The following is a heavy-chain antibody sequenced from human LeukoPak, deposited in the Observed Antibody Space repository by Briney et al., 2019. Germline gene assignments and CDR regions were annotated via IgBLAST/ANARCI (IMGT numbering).Heavy chain of an antibody. J-gene: IGHJ4*02. Sequence: ASVKVSCKASGYTFTSYGISWVRQAPGQGLEWMGWISAYNGNTSYAQKLQGRVTMTTDTSTSTAYMELRSLRSDDTAVYYCARGPLRYFDWLDHEDYWGQGTLVTVSS. CDR1: GYTFTSYG. V-gene: IGHV1-18*01. CDR2: ISAYNGNT. CDR3: ARGPLRYFDWLDHEDY. D-gene: IGHD3-9*01.